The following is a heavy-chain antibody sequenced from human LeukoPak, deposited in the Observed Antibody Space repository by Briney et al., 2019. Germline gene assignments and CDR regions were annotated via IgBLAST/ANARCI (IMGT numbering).Heavy chain of an antibody. D-gene: IGHD6-6*01. CDR1: GFIFSSYW. CDR2: IKQDGSVK. CDR3: ARIGYSSSSLDF. J-gene: IGHJ4*02. Sequence: GGSLRLSCAVSGFIFSSYWMTWVRQAPGKGLEWVANIKQDGSVKYYVDSVKGRFTISRDNAKNSLYLQMNSLRAEDTAVYNCARIGYSSSSLDFWGRGTLVTVSS. V-gene: IGHV3-7*03.